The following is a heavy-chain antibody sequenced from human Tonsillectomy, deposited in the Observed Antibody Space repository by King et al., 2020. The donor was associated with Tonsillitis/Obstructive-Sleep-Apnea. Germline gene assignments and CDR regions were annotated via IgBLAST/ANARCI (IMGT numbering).Heavy chain of an antibody. CDR1: GASFSGYY. J-gene: IGHJ4*02. CDR3: ARDRQWLGAVDS. Sequence: VQLQQWGAGLLKPSETLSLTCAVYGASFSGYYWSWIRQPPGKGLEWIGEINHSGSTNYNPSLKSRVTISVDTSKNQFSLNLNSVTAADTAVYYCARDRQWLGAVDSWGQGTLVTVSS. CDR2: INHSGST. V-gene: IGHV4-34*01. D-gene: IGHD6-19*01.